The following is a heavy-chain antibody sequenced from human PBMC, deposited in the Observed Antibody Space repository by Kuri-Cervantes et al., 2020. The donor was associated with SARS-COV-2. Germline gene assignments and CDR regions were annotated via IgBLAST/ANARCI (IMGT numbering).Heavy chain of an antibody. CDR1: GCSISSGGYY. V-gene: IGHV4-31*02. CDR2: IYYSGST. Sequence: SCTVSGCSISSGGYYWSWIRQHPGKGLEWIGYIYYSGSTYYNPSLKSRVTISVDTSKNQFPLKLSSVTAADTAVYYCASVSKPRSGIAAAGTNFDYWGQGTLVTVSS. CDR3: ASVSKPRSGIAAAGTNFDY. D-gene: IGHD6-13*01. J-gene: IGHJ4*02.